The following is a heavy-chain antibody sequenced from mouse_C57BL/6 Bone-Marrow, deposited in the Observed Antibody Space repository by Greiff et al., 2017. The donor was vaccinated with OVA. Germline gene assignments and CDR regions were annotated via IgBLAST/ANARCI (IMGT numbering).Heavy chain of an antibody. CDR1: GYTFTDYE. D-gene: IGHD2-5*01. Sequence: VQLQQSGAELVRPGASVTLSCKASGYTFTDYEMHWVKQTPVHGLEWIGAIDPETGGTAYNQKFKGKAILTADKSSSTAYMELRSLTSADSAVYYCTGGYSNYYAMDYWGQGTSVTVSS. V-gene: IGHV1-15*01. J-gene: IGHJ4*01. CDR3: TGGYSNYYAMDY. CDR2: IDPETGGT.